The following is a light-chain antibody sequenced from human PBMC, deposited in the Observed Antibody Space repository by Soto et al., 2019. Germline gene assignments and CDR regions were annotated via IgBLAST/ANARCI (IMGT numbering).Light chain of an antibody. Sequence: NFMLTQPHSVSESPGKTVTISCTRSSGSIASNYVQWYQQRPGSAPTTVIYEDNERPSGVPDRFSGSIDRSSNSASLTVSGLYADEEAANYSQSYDSSTYVFGSGTKLTVL. J-gene: IGLJ1*01. CDR2: EDN. CDR3: QSYDSSTYV. V-gene: IGLV6-57*04. CDR1: SGSIASNY.